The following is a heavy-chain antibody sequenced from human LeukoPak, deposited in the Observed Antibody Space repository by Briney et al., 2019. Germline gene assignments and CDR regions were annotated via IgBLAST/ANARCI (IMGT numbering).Heavy chain of an antibody. J-gene: IGHJ4*02. Sequence: GGSLRLSCAASGFTFSSYWMHWVRQAPGKGLVWVSRINSNGSSTSYADSVKGRFTISRDNAKNTLYLQMNSLRAEDTAVYYCARERYFDSNYFDYWGQGTLVTVSS. CDR2: INSNGSST. V-gene: IGHV3-74*01. CDR1: GFTFSSYW. D-gene: IGHD3-9*01. CDR3: ARERYFDSNYFDY.